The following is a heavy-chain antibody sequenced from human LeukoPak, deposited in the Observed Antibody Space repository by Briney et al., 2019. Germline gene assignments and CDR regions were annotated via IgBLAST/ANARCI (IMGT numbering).Heavy chain of an antibody. CDR3: ATGLRGYDYVWGSYRYGY. J-gene: IGHJ4*02. D-gene: IGHD3-16*02. Sequence: GASVKVSCKVSGYTLTELSMHWVRQAPGKGLEWMGGFDPEDGETIYAQKFQGRVTMTEDTSTDTAYMELSSLRSEDTAVYYCATGLRGYDYVWGSYRYGYWGQGTLVTVSS. V-gene: IGHV1-24*01. CDR2: FDPEDGET. CDR1: GYTLTELS.